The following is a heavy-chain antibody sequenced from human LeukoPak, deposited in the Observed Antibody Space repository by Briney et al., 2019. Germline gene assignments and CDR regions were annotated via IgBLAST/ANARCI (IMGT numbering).Heavy chain of an antibody. J-gene: IGHJ5*02. CDR2: IRYDGSNK. CDR1: GFTFSSYG. V-gene: IGHV3-30*02. D-gene: IGHD4-17*01. CDR3: ARGGVVIDYGKSTNWFDP. Sequence: GGSLRLSCAASGFTFSSYGMHWVRQAPGKGLKWVAFIRYDGSNKYYADSVKGRFTISRDNSKNTLYLQMNSLRAEDTAVYYCARGGVVIDYGKSTNWFDPWGQGTLVTVSS.